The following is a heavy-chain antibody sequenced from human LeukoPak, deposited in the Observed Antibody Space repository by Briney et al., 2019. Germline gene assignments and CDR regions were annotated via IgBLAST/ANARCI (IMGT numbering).Heavy chain of an antibody. Sequence: VASVKVSCKASGYTFTSYAMHWVRQAPGQRLEWMGWINAGNGNTKYSQKFQGRVTITRDTSASTAYMELSSRRSEDTAVYYCAKAGITMVRGGSRGMDVWGKGTTVTVSS. D-gene: IGHD3-10*01. CDR2: INAGNGNT. CDR3: AKAGITMVRGGSRGMDV. V-gene: IGHV1-3*01. J-gene: IGHJ6*04. CDR1: GYTFTSYA.